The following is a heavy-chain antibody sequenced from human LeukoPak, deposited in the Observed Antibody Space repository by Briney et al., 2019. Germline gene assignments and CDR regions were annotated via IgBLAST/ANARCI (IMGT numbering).Heavy chain of an antibody. CDR1: GFTFSNYW. V-gene: IGHV3-7*03. J-gene: IGHJ4*02. CDR3: AKVYGIAAAGIDY. Sequence: PGGSLRLSCAASGFTFSNYWMSWVRQAPGKGLEWVASIKQDGSEKHYVDSVKGRFTISRDNSKNTLYLQMNSLRAEDTAVYYCAKVYGIAAAGIDYWGQGTLVTVSS. CDR2: IKQDGSEK. D-gene: IGHD6-13*01.